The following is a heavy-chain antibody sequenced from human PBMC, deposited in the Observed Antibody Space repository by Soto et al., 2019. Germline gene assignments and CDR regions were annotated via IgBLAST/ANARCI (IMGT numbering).Heavy chain of an antibody. CDR2: ISGKGDST. D-gene: IGHD1-1*01. Sequence: EVQLLESGGGLVQPGGSLRLSCAASGFTFSTYAMSWVRQAPGKGLEWVSAISGKGDSTHYADSVKGRFTISRDKSKNTLSLQMSSLRAEDAAVYYCAREGRYKPIDYWGQGALVTVSS. CDR1: GFTFSTYA. CDR3: AREGRYKPIDY. V-gene: IGHV3-23*01. J-gene: IGHJ4*02.